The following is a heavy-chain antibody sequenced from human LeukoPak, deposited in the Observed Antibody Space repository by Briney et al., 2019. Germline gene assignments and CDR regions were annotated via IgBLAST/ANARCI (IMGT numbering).Heavy chain of an antibody. CDR3: ARRILLSGLDI. CDR2: IYPSGTT. Sequence: GGSLRLSCAASGFTVSNDHMTWVRQAPGKGLEWISVIYPSGTTQYANSVKGRLTISRDISKNTLYLQMNSLRDEDTAVYFCARRILLSGLDIWGQGTMVTVSS. J-gene: IGHJ3*02. CDR1: GFTVSNDH. V-gene: IGHV3-66*01. D-gene: IGHD2-15*01.